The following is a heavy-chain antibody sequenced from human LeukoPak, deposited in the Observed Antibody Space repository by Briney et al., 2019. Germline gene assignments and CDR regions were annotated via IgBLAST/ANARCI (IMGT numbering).Heavy chain of an antibody. D-gene: IGHD2-2*02. J-gene: IGHJ4*02. CDR3: ARDAPAYCSSTSYYSPLDY. V-gene: IGHV4-30-4*08. CDR1: GGSISSGDYY. CDR2: IYYSGST. Sequence: SETLSLTCTVSGGSISSGDYYWSWIRQPPGKGLEWIGYIYYSGSTYYNPSLKSRVTISVDTSKNQFSLKLSSVTAADTAVYYCARDAPAYCSSTSYYSPLDYWGQGTLVTVSS.